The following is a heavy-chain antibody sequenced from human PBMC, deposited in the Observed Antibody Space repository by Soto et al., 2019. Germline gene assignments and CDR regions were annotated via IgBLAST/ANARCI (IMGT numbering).Heavy chain of an antibody. Sequence: GESLKISCAASGFTFSDYYMSWIRQAPGKGLEWVSYISSSSSYTNYADSVKGRFTISRDNAKNSLYLQMNSLRAEDTAVYYCARDYYDSSGYYQGHYYYMDVWGKGTTVTVSS. D-gene: IGHD3-22*01. J-gene: IGHJ6*03. V-gene: IGHV3-11*06. CDR3: ARDYYDSSGYYQGHYYYMDV. CDR1: GFTFSDYY. CDR2: ISSSSSYT.